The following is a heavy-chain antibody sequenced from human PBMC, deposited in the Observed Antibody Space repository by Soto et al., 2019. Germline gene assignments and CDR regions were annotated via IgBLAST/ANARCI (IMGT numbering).Heavy chain of an antibody. Sequence: QVQIQQWGGGLLKPSETLSLSCTVYGGSFSNYAWSWIRQPPGRGLEWIGEIYHNGKSDYNPSLESRVTIAVDTSKNQFSLKLSSVIAADTAVYFCARGGYWRFDYWGQGALVTVSS. V-gene: IGHV4-34*01. CDR1: GGSFSNYA. J-gene: IGHJ4*02. CDR2: IYHNGKS. CDR3: ARGGYWRFDY. D-gene: IGHD3-22*01.